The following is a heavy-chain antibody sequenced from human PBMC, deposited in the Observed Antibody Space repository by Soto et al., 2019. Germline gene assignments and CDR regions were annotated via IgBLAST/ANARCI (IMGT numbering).Heavy chain of an antibody. CDR2: ISYDGSNK. CDR1: GFTFSSYA. Sequence: GGSLRLSCAASGFTFSSYAMHWVRQAPGKGLEWVAVISYDGSNKYYADAVKGRFTISRDNSKNTLYLQMNSLRAEDTAVYYCARAAYDGYDREVNWFDLWGQGTLVTVSS. CDR3: ARAAYDGYDREVNWFDL. D-gene: IGHD5-12*01. V-gene: IGHV3-30-3*01. J-gene: IGHJ5*02.